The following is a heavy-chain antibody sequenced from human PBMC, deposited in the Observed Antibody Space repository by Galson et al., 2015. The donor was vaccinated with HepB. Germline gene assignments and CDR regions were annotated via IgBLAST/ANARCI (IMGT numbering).Heavy chain of an antibody. CDR1: GYTFTTYG. D-gene: IGHD2-21*01. CDR3: ATCGGNCYSPDY. Sequence: SVKVSCKASGYTFTTYGISWVRQAPGQGLEWMGGIIPIFRSAKYAQRFQGRVTITVDASGTTAYLELRSLRSEDTAIYYCATCGGNCYSPDYWGQGTQVTVSS. CDR2: IIPIFRSA. V-gene: IGHV1-69*13. J-gene: IGHJ4*02.